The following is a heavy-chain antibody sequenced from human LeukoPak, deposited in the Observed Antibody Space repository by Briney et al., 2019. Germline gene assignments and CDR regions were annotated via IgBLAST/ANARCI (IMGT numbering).Heavy chain of an antibody. J-gene: IGHJ5*02. V-gene: IGHV1-69*13. D-gene: IGHD2-2*01. CDR2: IIPIFGTA. CDR1: GGTFSSYA. Sequence: ASVKVSRKASGGTFSSYAISWVRQAPGQGLEWMGGIIPIFGTANYAQKFQGRVTITADESTSTAYMELSSLRSEDTAVYYCAAWARYCSSTSCYEGGWFDPWGQGTLVTVSS. CDR3: AAWARYCSSTSCYEGGWFDP.